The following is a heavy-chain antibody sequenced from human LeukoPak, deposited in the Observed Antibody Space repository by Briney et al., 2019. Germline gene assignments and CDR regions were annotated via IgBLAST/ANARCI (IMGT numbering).Heavy chain of an antibody. CDR1: GYTFTSYG. D-gene: IGHD2-2*03. J-gene: IGHJ1*01. CDR2: ISAYNGNT. Sequence: AASVKVSCKASGYTFTSYGISWVRQAPGQGLEWMGWISAYNGNTNYAQKLQGRVTMTTDTSTSTAYMELRSLRSDDTAVYYCARDTSGYCSSTSCSTGYFQHWGQGTLVTVSS. CDR3: ARDTSGYCSSTSCSTGYFQH. V-gene: IGHV1-18*01.